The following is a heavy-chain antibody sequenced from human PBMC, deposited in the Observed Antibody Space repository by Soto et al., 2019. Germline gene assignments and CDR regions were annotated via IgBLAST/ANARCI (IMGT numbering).Heavy chain of an antibody. D-gene: IGHD2-15*01. V-gene: IGHV4-39*01. Sequence: PXXTLSLPCTVAGGSISSSSYYWGFIRQPPGKGLEWIGSLYYSGSTYYNPSLKSRVTISVDTSKNQFSLKLSSVTAADTAVYYCARHTPAISISDHWGQGTLVTVSS. CDR1: GGSISSSSYY. CDR3: ARHTPAISISDH. CDR2: LYYSGST. J-gene: IGHJ4*02.